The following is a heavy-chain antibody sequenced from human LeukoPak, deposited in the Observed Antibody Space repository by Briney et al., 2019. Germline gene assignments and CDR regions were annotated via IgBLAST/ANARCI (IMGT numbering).Heavy chain of an antibody. Sequence: PGGSLRLSCAASGFTFSSYGMHWVRQAPGKGLEWVAVISYDGSNKYYADSVKGRFTISRDNSKNTLYLQMNSLRAEDTAVYYCAKDLGFLEWLSIFDYWGQGTLVTVSS. CDR3: AKDLGFLEWLSIFDY. J-gene: IGHJ4*02. CDR1: GFTFSSYG. D-gene: IGHD3-3*01. V-gene: IGHV3-30*18. CDR2: ISYDGSNK.